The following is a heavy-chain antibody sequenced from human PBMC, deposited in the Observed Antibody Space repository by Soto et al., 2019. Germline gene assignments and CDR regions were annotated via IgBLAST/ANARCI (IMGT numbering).Heavy chain of an antibody. CDR2: ISPIFGTA. Sequence: QVQLVQSGAEVKKPGSSVKVSCKASGGTFSSYAINWVRQAPGQGLEWMGGISPIFGTANYAQKFQGSVTITADESTSTAYMDLSSLRSEDTAVYYCAIRQYFGYNMDVWGQGTTVTVSS. J-gene: IGHJ6*02. D-gene: IGHD6-25*01. CDR1: GGTFSSYA. V-gene: IGHV1-69*01. CDR3: AIRQYFGYNMDV.